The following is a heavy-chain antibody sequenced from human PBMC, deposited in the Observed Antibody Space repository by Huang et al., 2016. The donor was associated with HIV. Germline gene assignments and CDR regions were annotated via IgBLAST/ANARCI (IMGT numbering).Heavy chain of an antibody. CDR3: ARDRKYDNAWYWFDP. CDR1: GGTFSSYA. CDR2: FIPIFGTP. J-gene: IGHJ5*02. Sequence: QVQLVQSGAEVKKPGSSVRVSCEASGGTFSSYAINCVRQAPGQGLEWMGGFIPIFGTPTYAQKFQGRGRITADESTSTAYMGLSSLRSDDTAVYYCARDRKYDNAWYWFDPWGQGTLVTVSS. D-gene: IGHD1-1*01. V-gene: IGHV1-69*01.